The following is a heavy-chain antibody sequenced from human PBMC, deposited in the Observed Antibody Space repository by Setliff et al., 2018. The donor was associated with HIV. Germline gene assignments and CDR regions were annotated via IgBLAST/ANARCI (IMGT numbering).Heavy chain of an antibody. CDR2: INAGNGNT. J-gene: IGHJ4*02. Sequence: ASVKVSCKASGYTFISYAIHWVRQAPGQRLEWMGWINAGNGNTKYSQKFQGRVIITRDTSANTAYMELSSLRSEDTAVYYCARDPSKAVRPWGYSDYWGQGTLVTVSS. CDR1: GYTFISYA. D-gene: IGHD6-6*01. CDR3: ARDPSKAVRPWGYSDY. V-gene: IGHV1-3*01.